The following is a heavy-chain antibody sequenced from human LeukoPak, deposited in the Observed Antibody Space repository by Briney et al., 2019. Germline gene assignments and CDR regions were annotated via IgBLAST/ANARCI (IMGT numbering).Heavy chain of an antibody. CDR1: GYTFTNYY. V-gene: IGHV1-46*01. CDR3: ARGRWGATYSLDY. J-gene: IGHJ4*02. CDR2: INPSGGST. Sequence: VASVKVSCKASGYTFTNYYMHWVRQAPGQGLEWMGMINPSGGSTSYPQKFQGRFTMTRDTSTSTVQMELSRLRSEDTAVYYCARGRWGATYSLDYWVQGTLVTVSS. D-gene: IGHD4/OR15-4a*01.